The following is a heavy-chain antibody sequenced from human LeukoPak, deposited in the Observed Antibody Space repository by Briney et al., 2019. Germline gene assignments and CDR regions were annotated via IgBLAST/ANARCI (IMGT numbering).Heavy chain of an antibody. V-gene: IGHV1-46*01. CDR2: INPSGGST. CDR1: GYTFTSYY. J-gene: IGHJ4*02. D-gene: IGHD4-11*01. CDR3: ARDGDYSNYMGYFDY. Sequence: ASVKVSCKASGYTFTSYYIHWVRQAPGQGLEWMGIINPSGGSTNYAQKFQGRVTMTRDTSTSTVYMELSSLRSEDTAVYYCARDGDYSNYMGYFDYWGQGTLVTVSS.